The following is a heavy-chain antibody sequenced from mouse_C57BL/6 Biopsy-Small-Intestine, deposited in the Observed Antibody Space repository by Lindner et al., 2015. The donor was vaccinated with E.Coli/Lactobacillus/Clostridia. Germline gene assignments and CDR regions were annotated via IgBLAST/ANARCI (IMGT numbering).Heavy chain of an antibody. CDR2: IDSYNGNT. CDR1: GYTFYIYG. D-gene: IGHD1-3*01. V-gene: IGHV1-59*01. Sequence: SVKVSCKASGYTFYIYGVSWVRQAPGQGLEYVGWIDSYNGNTTYAQKFQGRVTLTTDTSTHTAYMEMRSLKSDDTAVYYCARDVGTSGTTFPFDYWGQGTLVTVSS. CDR3: ARDVGTSGTTFPFDY. J-gene: IGHJ4*01.